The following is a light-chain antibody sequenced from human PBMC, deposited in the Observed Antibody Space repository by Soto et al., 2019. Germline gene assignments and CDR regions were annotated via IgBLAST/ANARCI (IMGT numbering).Light chain of an antibody. J-gene: IGKJ1*01. V-gene: IGKV1-5*03. CDR1: QYISTY. Sequence: DIEMTQSPSSLSAAVGDRVXXXXXASQYISTYLNWYQQKPGKAPKLLIYKASTLKSGVPSRFSGSGSGTEFTLTISSLQPDDFATYYCQHYNSYSEAFGQGTKVDIK. CDR2: KAS. CDR3: QHYNSYSEA.